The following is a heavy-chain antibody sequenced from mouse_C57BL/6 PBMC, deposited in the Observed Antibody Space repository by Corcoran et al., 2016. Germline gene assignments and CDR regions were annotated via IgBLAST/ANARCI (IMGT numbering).Heavy chain of an antibody. D-gene: IGHD2-4*01. V-gene: IGHV9-3*01. CDR3: ARYDYLYAMDY. Sequence: QIQLVQSGPELKKPGETVKISCKASGYTFTTYGMSWVKQAPGKGLKWMGWINTYSGVPTYADDFKGRFAFSLETSASTAYLQINNLKNEDTATYFCARYDYLYAMDYWGQGTSVTVSS. CDR1: GYTFTTYG. J-gene: IGHJ4*01. CDR2: INTYSGVP.